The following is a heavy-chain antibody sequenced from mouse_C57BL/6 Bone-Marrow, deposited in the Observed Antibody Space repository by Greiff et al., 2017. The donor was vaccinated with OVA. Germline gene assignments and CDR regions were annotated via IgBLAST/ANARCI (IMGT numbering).Heavy chain of an antibody. CDR2: IYPRSGNT. V-gene: IGHV1-81*01. CDR1: GYTFTSYG. Sequence: QVTLKVSGAELARPGASVKLSCKASGYTFTSYGISWVKQRTGQGLEWIGEIYPRSGNTYYNEKFKGKATLTADKSSSTAYMELRSLTSEDSAVYFCAWGWLLLDVWGTGTTVTVSS. CDR3: AWGWLLLDV. D-gene: IGHD2-3*01. J-gene: IGHJ1*03.